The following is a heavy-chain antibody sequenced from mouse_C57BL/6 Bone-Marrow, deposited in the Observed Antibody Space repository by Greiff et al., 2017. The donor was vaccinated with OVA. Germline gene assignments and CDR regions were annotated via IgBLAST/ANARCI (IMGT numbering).Heavy chain of an antibody. V-gene: IGHV5-9-1*02. CDR2: ISSGGDYI. CDR3: TRLLDAMDY. CDR1: GFTFSSYA. J-gene: IGHJ4*01. Sequence: EVKLVESGAGLVKPGGSLKLSCAASGFTFSSYAMSWVRQTPEKRLEWVAYISSGGDYIYYADSVKGRFTISRDNARNTLYLQMSSLKSEDTAMYYCTRLLDAMDYWGQGTSVTVSS. D-gene: IGHD2-1*01.